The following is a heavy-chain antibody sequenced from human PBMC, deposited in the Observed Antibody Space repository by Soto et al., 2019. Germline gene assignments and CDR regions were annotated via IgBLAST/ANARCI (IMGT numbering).Heavy chain of an antibody. CDR2: IYYSGST. Sequence: QVQLQESGPGLVKPSQTLSLTCTVSGGSISSGGYYWSWIRQHPGKGLEWIGYIYYSGSTYYNPSLKSRVTISVDTSKNQFSLKLSSVTAADTAVYYCARVFEPQPTRSPAEQQLGNRWFDPWGQGTLVTVSS. CDR1: GGSISSGGYY. V-gene: IGHV4-31*03. D-gene: IGHD6-13*01. CDR3: ARVFEPQPTRSPAEQQLGNRWFDP. J-gene: IGHJ5*02.